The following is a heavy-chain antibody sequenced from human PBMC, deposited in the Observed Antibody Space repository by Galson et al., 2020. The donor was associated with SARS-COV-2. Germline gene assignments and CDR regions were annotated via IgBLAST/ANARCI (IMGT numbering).Heavy chain of an antibody. CDR1: GFTLSSYA. CDR3: AREKLLYNWFDP. V-gene: IGHV3-30*04. Sequence: AGSLRLSCAASGFTLSSYAMHWVRQAPGKGLEWVAVISYDGSNNYYADPVKGRFTISRDNSKNTLYLQMNSLRAEDTAVYYCAREKLLYNWFDPWGQGTLVTVSS. CDR2: ISYDGSNN. J-gene: IGHJ5*02. D-gene: IGHD2-2*01.